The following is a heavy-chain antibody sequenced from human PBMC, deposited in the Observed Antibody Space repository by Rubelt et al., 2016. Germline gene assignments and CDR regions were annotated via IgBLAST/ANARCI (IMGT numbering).Heavy chain of an antibody. CDR1: GGSFSGYY. J-gene: IGHJ4*02. D-gene: IGHD1-1*01. V-gene: IGHV4-34*10. Sequence: QVQLQESGPGLVKPSETLSLTCAFYGGSFSGYYWSWIRQPPGKGLEWIGEFNHSGSPNPNPALKGPVTISVATSKNQFSLKLSSVTAADTAVYYCASLTTRDYWGQGTLVTVSS. CDR2: FNHSGSP. CDR3: ASLTTRDY.